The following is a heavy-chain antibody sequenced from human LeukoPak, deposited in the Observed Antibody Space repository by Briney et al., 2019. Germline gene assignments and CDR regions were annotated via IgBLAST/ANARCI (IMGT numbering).Heavy chain of an antibody. D-gene: IGHD2-8*01. CDR2: INPNSGGT. V-gene: IGHV1-2*06. Sequence: ASVKVSCKASGYTFTGYYMHWVRQAPGQGLEWMGRINPNSGGTNYAQKFQGRVTMTRDTSISTAYMELSRLRSDDTAVYYCARDRKNCTNGVCYFDYRGQGTLVTVSS. J-gene: IGHJ4*02. CDR3: ARDRKNCTNGVCYFDY. CDR1: GYTFTGYY.